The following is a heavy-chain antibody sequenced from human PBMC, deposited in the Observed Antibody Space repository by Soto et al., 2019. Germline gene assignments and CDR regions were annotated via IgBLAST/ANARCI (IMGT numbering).Heavy chain of an antibody. J-gene: IGHJ3*02. V-gene: IGHV3-21*01. Sequence: PGGSLRLSCAASGFTFSSYSMNWVRQAPGKGLEWVSSISSSSSYIYYADSVKGRFTISRDNAKNSLYLQMNSLRAEDTAVYYCARVWLERHNDAFDIWGQGTMVTVSS. CDR2: ISSSSSYI. CDR1: GFTFSSYS. D-gene: IGHD1-1*01. CDR3: ARVWLERHNDAFDI.